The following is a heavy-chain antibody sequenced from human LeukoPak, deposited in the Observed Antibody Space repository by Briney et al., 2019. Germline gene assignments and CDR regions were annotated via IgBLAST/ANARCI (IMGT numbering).Heavy chain of an antibody. CDR1: GGTFSSYA. J-gene: IGHJ1*01. CDR2: ITPMFGTA. V-gene: IGHV1-69*13. D-gene: IGHD3-9*01. Sequence: SVKVSCKASGGTFSSYAINWVRQAPGQGLAWMGGITPMFGTAKYAQKFQGRVTITADESTSTAYMELSSLRSEDTAVYYCARDSSEFRSLIFHWGQGTLVTVSS. CDR3: ARDSSEFRSLIFH.